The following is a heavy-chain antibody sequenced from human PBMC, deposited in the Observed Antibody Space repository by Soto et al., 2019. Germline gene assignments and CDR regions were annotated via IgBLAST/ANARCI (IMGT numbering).Heavy chain of an antibody. CDR2: IYYSGST. D-gene: IGHD5-18*01. CDR3: ARELRGYSYGYVDP. Sequence: SETLSLTCTVSGGSISSYYWSWIRQPPGKGLEWIGYIYYSGSTNYNPSLKSRVTISVDTSKNQFSLKLSSVTAADTAVYYCARELRGYSYGYVDPWGQGTLVTV. J-gene: IGHJ5*02. V-gene: IGHV4-59*01. CDR1: GGSISSYY.